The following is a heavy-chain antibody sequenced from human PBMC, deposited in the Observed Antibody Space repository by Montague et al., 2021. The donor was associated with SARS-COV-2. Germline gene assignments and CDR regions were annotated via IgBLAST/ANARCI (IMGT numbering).Heavy chain of an antibody. V-gene: IGHV4-59*08. J-gene: IGHJ6*02. CDR1: GGSISNYY. CDR3: ARQLRFRRTWQVGGCNHYGMDV. Sequence: SETLSLTCTVSGGSISNYYWNWIRQPPGKGLEWIAYIYYSGSTNYNPSLQSRVTILVDTSRNQFSLRLNSVTAADKAVYYCARQLRFRRTWQVGGCNHYGMDVWGQGTTVTVSS. D-gene: IGHD6-25*01. CDR2: IYYSGST.